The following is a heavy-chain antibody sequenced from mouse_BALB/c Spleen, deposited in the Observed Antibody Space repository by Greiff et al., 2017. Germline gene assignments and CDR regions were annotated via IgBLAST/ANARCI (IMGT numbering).Heavy chain of an antibody. J-gene: IGHJ4*01. D-gene: IGHD2-1*01. V-gene: IGHV5-6*01. CDR1: GFTFSSYG. Sequence: EVQRVESGGDLVKPGGSLKLSCAASGFTFSSYGMSWVRQTPDKRLEWVATISSGGSYTYYPDSVKGRFTISRDNAKNTLYLQMSSLKSEDTAMYYCARHGNPYYYAMDYWGQGTSVTVSS. CDR2: ISSGGSYT. CDR3: ARHGNPYYYAMDY.